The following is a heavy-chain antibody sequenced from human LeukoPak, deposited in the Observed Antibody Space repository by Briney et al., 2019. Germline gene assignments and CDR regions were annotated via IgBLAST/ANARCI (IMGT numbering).Heavy chain of an antibody. CDR2: ISASGGET. CDR3: AKDYCNGDGCDRFFDD. CDR1: GFTFSNYA. D-gene: IGHD2-15*01. V-gene: IGHV3-23*01. Sequence: GGSLRLSCAASGFTFSNYAITWVRQAPGEGLDWVSAISASGGETWYADSVRGRFTISRDNSKNTLYLQMSSLRAEDTALYYCAKDYCNGDGCDRFFDDWGQGTLVTVSS. J-gene: IGHJ4*02.